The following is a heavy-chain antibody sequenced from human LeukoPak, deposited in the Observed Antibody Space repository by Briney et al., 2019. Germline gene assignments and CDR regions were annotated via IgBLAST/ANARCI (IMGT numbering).Heavy chain of an antibody. D-gene: IGHD3-10*01. Sequence: SETLSLTCTVSGGSISSGSYYWSWLRQPAGKGLEWIGRIYTSGSTNYNPSLKSRVTISVDTSKNQFSLKLSSVTAADTAVYYCAREETGSYYSLFDYWGQGTLVTVSS. J-gene: IGHJ4*02. CDR1: GGSISSGSYY. CDR2: IYTSGST. V-gene: IGHV4-61*02. CDR3: AREETGSYYSLFDY.